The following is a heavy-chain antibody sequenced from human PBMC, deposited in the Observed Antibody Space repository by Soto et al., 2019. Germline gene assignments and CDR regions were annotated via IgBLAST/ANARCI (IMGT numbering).Heavy chain of an antibody. CDR1: GFTFSSYW. D-gene: IGHD3-3*01. Sequence: EVQLVESGGGLVQPGGSLRLSCAASGFTFSSYWMSWVRQAPGKGLEWVANIKQDGSEKYYVDSVKGRFTISRDNAKNSLYLQMNSLRAEDTAVYYCARDLQALGVAFCSGSRPNDAFDIWGQGKMVTVSS. V-gene: IGHV3-7*01. CDR2: IKQDGSEK. CDR3: ARDLQALGVAFCSGSRPNDAFDI. J-gene: IGHJ3*02.